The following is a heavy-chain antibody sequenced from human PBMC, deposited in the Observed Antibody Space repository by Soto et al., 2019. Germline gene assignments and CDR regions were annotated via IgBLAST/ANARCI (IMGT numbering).Heavy chain of an antibody. Sequence: SETLSLTCAVYGGSFSGYYWSWIRQPPGKGLEWIGEINHSGSTNYNPSLKSRVTISVDTSKNQFSLKLSSVTAADTAVYYCARGGGAIYYYYGMDVWGQGTTVTVSS. D-gene: IGHD2-21*01. J-gene: IGHJ6*02. CDR1: GGSFSGYY. V-gene: IGHV4-34*01. CDR2: INHSGST. CDR3: ARGGGAIYYYYGMDV.